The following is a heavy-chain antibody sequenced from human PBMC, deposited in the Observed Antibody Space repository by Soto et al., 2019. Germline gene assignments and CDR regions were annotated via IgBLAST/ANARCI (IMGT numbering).Heavy chain of an antibody. CDR1: GFTFSNYW. Sequence: PGGSLRLSCAASGFTFSNYWMHWVRQAPGKGLVWVSHINSDGGDTTYADSVKGRFTISRDNAKNTLYLQMNSLRDEDTAVYYCARENYGDYLNWFDPWGQGTLVTVSS. V-gene: IGHV3-74*03. J-gene: IGHJ5*02. D-gene: IGHD4-17*01. CDR2: INSDGGDT. CDR3: ARENYGDYLNWFDP.